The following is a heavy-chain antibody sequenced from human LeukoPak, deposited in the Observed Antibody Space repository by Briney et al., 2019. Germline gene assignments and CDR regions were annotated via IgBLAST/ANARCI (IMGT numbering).Heavy chain of an antibody. V-gene: IGHV3-21*01. Sequence: PGGSLRLSCAASGFTFSSYSMNWVRQAPGKGLEWVSSISSSSSYIYYSDSVKGRFTVSRDNAKNSLYLQMNSLRVEDTAVYYCVRGGTGQSNNWFDPWGQGTLVTVSS. J-gene: IGHJ5*02. D-gene: IGHD7-27*01. CDR2: ISSSSSYI. CDR1: GFTFSSYS. CDR3: VRGGTGQSNNWFDP.